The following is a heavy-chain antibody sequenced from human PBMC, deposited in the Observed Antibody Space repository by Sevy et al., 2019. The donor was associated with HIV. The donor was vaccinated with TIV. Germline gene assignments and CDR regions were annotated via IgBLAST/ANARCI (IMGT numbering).Heavy chain of an antibody. CDR3: ARLTGRGFDI. CDR1: GYAFTDYY. Sequence: ASVKVSCKASGYAFTDYYIHWVRQAPGQGLEWMGWINPNSGGTNCAQSFQGRVTMTWDTSINTAYLELSSLRSDDTAVYYCARLTGRGFDIWGQGTTVTVSS. J-gene: IGHJ3*02. D-gene: IGHD2-8*02. V-gene: IGHV1-2*02. CDR2: INPNSGGT.